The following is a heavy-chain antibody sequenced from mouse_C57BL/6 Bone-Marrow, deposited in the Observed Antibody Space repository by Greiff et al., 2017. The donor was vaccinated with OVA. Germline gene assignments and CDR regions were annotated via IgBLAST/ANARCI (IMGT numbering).Heavy chain of an antibody. J-gene: IGHJ2*01. CDR2: IDPNSGGT. D-gene: IGHD1-1*01. CDR3: ARLCTSSVFDC. CDR1: GYTFTSYW. Sequence: QVQLQQPGAELVKPGASVKLSCKASGYTFTSYWMHWVKQRPGQGLEWIGRIDPNSGGTKYNEKFQSKATLTVDKPSSTAYMQLSRLTTEDSAVYYCARLCTSSVFDCWGQGTTLTVSS. V-gene: IGHV1-72*01.